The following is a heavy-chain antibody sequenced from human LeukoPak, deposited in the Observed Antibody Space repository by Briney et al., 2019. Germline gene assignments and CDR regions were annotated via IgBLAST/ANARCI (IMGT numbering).Heavy chain of an antibody. Sequence: ASVKVSCKASGYTFTSYGISWVRQAPGQGLEWMGGIIPIFGTANYAQKFQGRVTITADESTSTAYMELSSLRSEDTAVYYCARDCSSTSCPEGDAFDIWGQGTMVTVSS. D-gene: IGHD2-2*01. J-gene: IGHJ3*02. CDR1: GYTFTSYG. V-gene: IGHV1-69*13. CDR3: ARDCSSTSCPEGDAFDI. CDR2: IIPIFGTA.